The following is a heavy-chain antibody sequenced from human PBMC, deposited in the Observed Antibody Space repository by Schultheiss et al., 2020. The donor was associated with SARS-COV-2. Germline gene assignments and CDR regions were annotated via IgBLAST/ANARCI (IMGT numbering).Heavy chain of an antibody. Sequence: GGSLRLSCAASGFTFSSYAMHWVRQAPGKGLEWVSAISGSGGSTYYADSVKGRFTISRDNSKNTLYLQMNSLRAEDTAVYYCARGGTGYSSGWPYWGQGTLVTVSS. J-gene: IGHJ4*02. D-gene: IGHD6-19*01. V-gene: IGHV3-23*01. CDR2: ISGSGGST. CDR1: GFTFSSYA. CDR3: ARGGTGYSSGWPY.